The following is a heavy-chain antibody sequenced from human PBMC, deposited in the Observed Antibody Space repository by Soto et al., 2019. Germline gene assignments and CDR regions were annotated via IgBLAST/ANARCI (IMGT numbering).Heavy chain of an antibody. CDR3: ARVTGYSSGWVDY. J-gene: IGHJ4*02. CDR1: GGSISSYY. V-gene: IGHV4-59*08. CDR2: IHYSGST. D-gene: IGHD6-19*01. Sequence: SETLSLTCTVSGGSISSYYWSWIRQPPGKGLEWIGYIHYSGSTNYNPSLKSRVTISVDTSKNQFSLKLSSVTAADTAVYYCARVTGYSSGWVDYWGQGTLVTVSS.